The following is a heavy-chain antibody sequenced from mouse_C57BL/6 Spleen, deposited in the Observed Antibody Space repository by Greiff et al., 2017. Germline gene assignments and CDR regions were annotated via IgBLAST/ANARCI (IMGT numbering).Heavy chain of an antibody. J-gene: IGHJ2*01. CDR2: IDPEDGDT. CDR3: TTITTVVDGYFDY. D-gene: IGHD1-1*01. Sequence: VHVKQSGAELVRPGASVKLSCTASGFNIKDYYMHWVKQRPEQGLEWIGRIDPEDGDTEYAPKFQGKATMTADTSSNTAYLQLSSLTSEDTAVYYCTTITTVVDGYFDYWGQGTTLTVSS. CDR1: GFNIKDYY. V-gene: IGHV14-1*01.